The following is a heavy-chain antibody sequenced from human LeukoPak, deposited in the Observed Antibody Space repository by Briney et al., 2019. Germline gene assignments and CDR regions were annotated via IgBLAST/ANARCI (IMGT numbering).Heavy chain of an antibody. D-gene: IGHD6-13*01. Sequence: SETLSLTCAVYGGSFSGYYWSWIRQPPGKGLEWIGEINHSGSTNYNPSLKSRVTISVDTSKNQFSLKLSSVTAADTAVYYCARDLGYSSSWTYYYYYMDVWGKGTTVTVSS. V-gene: IGHV4-34*01. J-gene: IGHJ6*03. CDR1: GGSFSGYY. CDR3: ARDLGYSSSWTYYYYYMDV. CDR2: INHSGST.